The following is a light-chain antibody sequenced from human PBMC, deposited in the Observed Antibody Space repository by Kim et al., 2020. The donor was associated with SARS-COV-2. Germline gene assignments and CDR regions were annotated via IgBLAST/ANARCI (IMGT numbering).Light chain of an antibody. V-gene: IGLV2-8*01. CDR3: SSYAGNNNLI. Sequence: QSPLTQPPSASGSPGQAITISCTGTSRDIGGHNFVSWYQQYPGKAPKVIIYEVTKRPSGAPDRLSGSKSGNTASLTVSGLQPDDEATYFCSSYAGNNNLIFGGGTQLTVL. CDR1: SRDIGGHNF. CDR2: EVT. J-gene: IGLJ2*01.